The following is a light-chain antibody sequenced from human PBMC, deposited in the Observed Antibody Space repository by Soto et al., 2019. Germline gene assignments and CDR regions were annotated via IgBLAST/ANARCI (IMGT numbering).Light chain of an antibody. Sequence: QSALTQPASVSGSPGQPITISCTGTSSDVGSFDSVAWYQHNPGKAPKLMIYDVSNRPSGVSSRFSGSKSGSTASLSISGLQTEDEANYYCSSFTTSSTLVFGTGTKLTVL. CDR3: SSFTTSSTLV. CDR2: DVS. V-gene: IGLV2-14*01. J-gene: IGLJ1*01. CDR1: SSDVGSFDS.